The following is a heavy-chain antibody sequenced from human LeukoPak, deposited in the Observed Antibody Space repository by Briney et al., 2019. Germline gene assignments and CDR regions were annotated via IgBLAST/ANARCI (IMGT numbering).Heavy chain of an antibody. V-gene: IGHV3-21*06. J-gene: IGHJ4*02. CDR1: GFTFSSYA. CDR3: ARLQWLQTGRDFLDY. Sequence: GGSLRLSCAASGFTFSSYAIQWVRQAPGKGLEWVSSISSSGSYIYYADSVKGRFTISRDNAKNSLDLQMNSLRVEDTAVYYCARLQWLQTGRDFLDYWGQGTLVAVSS. D-gene: IGHD6-19*01. CDR2: ISSSGSYI.